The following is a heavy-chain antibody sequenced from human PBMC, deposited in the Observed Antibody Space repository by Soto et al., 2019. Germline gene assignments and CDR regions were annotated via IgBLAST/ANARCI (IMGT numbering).Heavy chain of an antibody. Sequence: PSETLSLTCTVSGGSISSYYWSWIRQPPGKGLEWIGYIYYSGSTNYNPSLKSRVTISVDTSKNQFSLKLSSVTAADTAVYYCARESPEGWFDPWGQGTLVTVSS. V-gene: IGHV4-59*01. CDR1: GGSISSYY. CDR3: ARESPEGWFDP. J-gene: IGHJ5*02. CDR2: IYYSGST.